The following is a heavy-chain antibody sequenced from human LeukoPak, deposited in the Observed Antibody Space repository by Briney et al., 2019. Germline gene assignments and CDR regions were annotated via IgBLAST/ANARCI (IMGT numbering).Heavy chain of an antibody. CDR1: GYSFTNYW. CDR3: ARRESSGSIDY. CDR2: IYPGDSDT. D-gene: IGHD3-22*01. V-gene: IGHV5-51*01. Sequence: GESLKISCKGSGYSFTNYWIGWVRQVPGKGLEWMGIIYPGDSDTRYSPSLQGQITISVDKSITTAYLQWSSLKASDTAMYYCARRESSGSIDYWGHGTLVTVSS. J-gene: IGHJ4*01.